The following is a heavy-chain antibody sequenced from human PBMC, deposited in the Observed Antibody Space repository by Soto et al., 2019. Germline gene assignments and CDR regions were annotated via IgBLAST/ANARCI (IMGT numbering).Heavy chain of an antibody. D-gene: IGHD3-3*01. V-gene: IGHV3-21*01. CDR3: AREYAGDLNAFDI. CDR2: ISSSSSYI. Sequence: PGGSLRLSCAASGFTFSSYSMNWVRQAPGKGLEWVSSISSSSSYIYYADSVKGRFTISRDNAKNSLYLQMNSLRAEDTAVYYCAREYAGDLNAFDIWGQGTMVTVSS. CDR1: GFTFSSYS. J-gene: IGHJ3*02.